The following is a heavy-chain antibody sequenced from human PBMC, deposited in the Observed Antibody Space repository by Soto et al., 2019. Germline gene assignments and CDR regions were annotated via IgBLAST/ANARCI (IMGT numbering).Heavy chain of an antibody. CDR3: ARVYPEHYYDSSGYYRDAFDI. Sequence: QVQLVQSGAEVKKPGSSVKVSCKASGGTFSSYAISWVRQAPGQGLEWMGGIIPIFGTANYAQKLQGRVTITADESTSTAYMELGSLRSEDTAVYYCARVYPEHYYDSSGYYRDAFDIWGQGTMVTVSS. V-gene: IGHV1-69*01. D-gene: IGHD3-22*01. CDR1: GGTFSSYA. J-gene: IGHJ3*02. CDR2: IIPIFGTA.